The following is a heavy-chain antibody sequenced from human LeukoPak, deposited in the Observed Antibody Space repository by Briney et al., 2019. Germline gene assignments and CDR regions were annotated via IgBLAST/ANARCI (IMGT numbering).Heavy chain of an antibody. CDR1: GGSFSVYY. D-gene: IGHD6-13*01. V-gene: IGHV4-34*01. CDR2: INHSGST. J-gene: IGHJ5*02. Sequence: SETLSLTCAVYGGSFSVYYWSWIRQPPGKGLEWIGEINHSGSTNYNPSLKSRVTISVDTSKNQFSLKLSSVTAADTAVYYCARDSVAAAAARFWFDPWGQGTLVTVSS. CDR3: ARDSVAAAAARFWFDP.